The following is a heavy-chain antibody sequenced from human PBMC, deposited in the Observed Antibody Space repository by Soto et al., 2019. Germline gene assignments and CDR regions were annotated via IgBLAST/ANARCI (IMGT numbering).Heavy chain of an antibody. V-gene: IGHV3-21*06. D-gene: IGHD3-10*02. Sequence: GGSLRLSCAASGFDFNSYTMDWVRQAPGKGLEWVSSISKTSSTISYADSVRGRFTISRDNAQNTLYLQMDSLGVADTAVYYCAREILLSVYVPDFWGQGTMVPVYS. CDR1: GFDFNSYT. CDR3: AREILLSVYVPDF. CDR2: ISKTSSTI. J-gene: IGHJ4*02.